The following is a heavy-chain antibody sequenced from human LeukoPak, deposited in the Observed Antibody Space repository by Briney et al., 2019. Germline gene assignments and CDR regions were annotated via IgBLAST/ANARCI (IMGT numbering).Heavy chain of an antibody. CDR2: IIPIFGTA. D-gene: IGHD3-10*01. V-gene: IGHV1-69*01. J-gene: IGHJ6*03. Sequence: SVKVSCKASGGTFSSYAISWVRQAPGQGLEWMGGIIPIFGTANYAQKFQGRVTITADESTSTAYMELSSLRSEDTAVYHCARDEIMVRGAHMDVWGKGTTVTVSS. CDR1: GGTFSSYA. CDR3: ARDEIMVRGAHMDV.